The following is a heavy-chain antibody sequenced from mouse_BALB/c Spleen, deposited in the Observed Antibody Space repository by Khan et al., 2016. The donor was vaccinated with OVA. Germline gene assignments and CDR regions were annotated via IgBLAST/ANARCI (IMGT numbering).Heavy chain of an antibody. D-gene: IGHD3-3*01. V-gene: IGHV14-1*02. CDR3: ARRDEEAMDY. J-gene: IGHJ4*01. CDR1: GFNIKDYY. CDR2: IDPENGNT. Sequence: VQLQQSGAELVRPGALVKLSCKASGFNIKDYYIHWVKQRPEQGLEWIGWIDPENGNTIYDPKFQGKASMTADTSSNTAYLQLSSLTSEDTAVYYCARRDEEAMDYWGQGTSVTVSS.